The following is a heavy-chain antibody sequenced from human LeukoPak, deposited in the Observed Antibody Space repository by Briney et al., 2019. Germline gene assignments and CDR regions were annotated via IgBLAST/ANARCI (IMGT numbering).Heavy chain of an antibody. D-gene: IGHD3-10*01. Sequence: GGSLRLSCAASGFTFSNYWMRWVRQAPGKGLVWVSRINSDGSRTTYADSVKGRFTISRDNAKNSLYLQMNSLRAEDTAVYYCARSELGYNYHYMDVWGKGTTVTISS. V-gene: IGHV3-74*01. CDR2: INSDGSRT. CDR1: GFTFSNYW. CDR3: ARSELGYNYHYMDV. J-gene: IGHJ6*03.